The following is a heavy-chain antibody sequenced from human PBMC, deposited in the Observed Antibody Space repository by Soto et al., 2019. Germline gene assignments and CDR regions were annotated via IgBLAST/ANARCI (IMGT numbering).Heavy chain of an antibody. D-gene: IGHD2-15*01. CDR1: GYIFSSYG. CDR2: VSPNSGNT. V-gene: IGHV1-8*02. Sequence: ASVKVSCKASGYIFSSYGISWVRQAPGQGLEWMGWVSPNSGNTDYAQKLQGRVTMTRNTSTSTAYMELSSLRSEDTAVYYCARDIFCGRDSCSSFIYAIWGQGTMVTVSS. CDR3: ARDIFCGRDSCSSFIYAI. J-gene: IGHJ3*02.